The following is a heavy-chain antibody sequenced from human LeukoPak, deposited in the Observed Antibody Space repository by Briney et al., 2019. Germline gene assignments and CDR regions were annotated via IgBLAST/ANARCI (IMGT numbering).Heavy chain of an antibody. V-gene: IGHV4-61*05. CDR1: GGSISSSSYY. CDR2: IYYSGST. J-gene: IGHJ4*02. Sequence: PPETLSLTCTVSGGSISSSSYYWGWIRQPPGKGLEWIGYIYYSGSTNYNPPLKSRVTISVDTSKNQFSLKLSSVTAADTAVYYCARGGSTSRWGQGTLVTVSS. D-gene: IGHD2-2*01. CDR3: ARGGSTSR.